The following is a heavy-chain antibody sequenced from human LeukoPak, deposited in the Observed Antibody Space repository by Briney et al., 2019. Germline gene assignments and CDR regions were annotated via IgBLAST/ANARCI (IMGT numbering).Heavy chain of an antibody. CDR1: GFTFSSYG. CDR3: AKDLYYGSGSYYPEVDY. Sequence: GGSLRLSCAASGFTFSSYGMHWVRQAPGKGLEWVAVISYDGSNKYYADSVKGRFTISRDNSKNTLYLQMNSLRAEDTAVYYCAKDLYYGSGSYYPEVDYWGQGTLVTVSS. CDR2: ISYDGSNK. D-gene: IGHD3-10*01. J-gene: IGHJ4*02. V-gene: IGHV3-30*18.